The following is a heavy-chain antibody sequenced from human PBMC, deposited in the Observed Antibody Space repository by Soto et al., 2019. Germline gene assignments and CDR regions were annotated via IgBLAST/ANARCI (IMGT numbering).Heavy chain of an antibody. J-gene: IGHJ3*02. CDR2: IYWDDDK. CDR1: GFSLSARGEG. D-gene: IGHD5-18*01. V-gene: IGHV2-5*02. Sequence: QITLKESGPTLVKPTENLTLTCTFSGFSLSARGEGVGWIRQPPGKALEWLAIIYWDDDKRYSPALRTTFTITKDTSKNQVVLTMTNMGPVDTATYFCAHRPFNSAWHDAYDIWGPGTMVTVSS. CDR3: AHRPFNSAWHDAYDI.